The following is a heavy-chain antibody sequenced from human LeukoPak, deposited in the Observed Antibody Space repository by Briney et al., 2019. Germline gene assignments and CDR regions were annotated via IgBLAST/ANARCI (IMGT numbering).Heavy chain of an antibody. J-gene: IGHJ4*02. CDR3: AKGRYSGTYG. V-gene: IGHV3-7*05. CDR2: IKQDGSEE. CDR1: GFTFRNYW. D-gene: IGHD1-26*01. Sequence: GGSLRLSCAASGFTFRNYWMTWVRQAPGKGLEWVANIKQDGSEEYYVDSAKGRFTISRDNAKNSLYLQMNSLRAEDTAVYYSAKGRYSGTYGWGQGTLVTVSS.